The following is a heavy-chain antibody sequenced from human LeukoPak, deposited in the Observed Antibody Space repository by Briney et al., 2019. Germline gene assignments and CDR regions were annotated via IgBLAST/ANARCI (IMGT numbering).Heavy chain of an antibody. CDR2: ISSSSTYT. D-gene: IGHD4-17*01. V-gene: IGHV3-11*03. J-gene: IGHJ4*02. CDR3: ARRMTSVITFDY. CDR1: GFSISYYG. Sequence: GGSLRLSCAGSGFSISYYGMNWVRQAPGKGLEWVSYISSSSTYTNYADSVKGRFTISRDNARNSLYLQMSSLRADDTAVYYRARRMTSVITFDYWGQGTLVTVSS.